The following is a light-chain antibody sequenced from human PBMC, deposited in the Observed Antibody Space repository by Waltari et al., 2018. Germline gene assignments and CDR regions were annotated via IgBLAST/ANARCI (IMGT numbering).Light chain of an antibody. Sequence: QSALTQPASVSGSPGQSITISCTGSSSDVGSYNLVSWYQQHPGKAPKLMIYEVTKRPSGVSNRFSCSKSGNRASLTISGLQAEDEADYYCYSYAGTTTSLYVFGTGTRVTVL. V-gene: IGLV2-23*02. CDR3: YSYAGTTTSLYV. J-gene: IGLJ1*01. CDR2: EVT. CDR1: SSDVGSYNL.